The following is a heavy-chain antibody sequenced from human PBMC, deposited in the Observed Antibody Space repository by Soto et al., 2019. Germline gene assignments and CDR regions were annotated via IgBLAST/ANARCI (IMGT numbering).Heavy chain of an antibody. D-gene: IGHD6-19*01. CDR2: VSSDGYTT. CDR1: GFTFRNYG. V-gene: IGHV3-30*18. J-gene: IGHJ4*01. Sequence: QVRLVESGGGVVQPGRSLRLSCVASGFTFRNYGIHWVRQSPGNALQWVAVVSSDGYTTYYADSVKDRFTISRDNCKNTRYLQMDSLRPEDTAVYYCAKEVEVAGDLDYWGHGTLVIVSS. CDR3: AKEVEVAGDLDY.